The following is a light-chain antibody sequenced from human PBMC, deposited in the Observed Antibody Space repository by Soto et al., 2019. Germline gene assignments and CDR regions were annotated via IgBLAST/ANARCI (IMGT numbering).Light chain of an antibody. J-gene: IGLJ2*01. CDR1: RSNIGNNY. CDR2: DNN. V-gene: IGLV1-51*01. Sequence: QSVLTQPPSVSAAPGQKVTITWSGSRSNIGNNYVSWYQQLPGTAPKLLIYDNNKRPSGIPDRFSGSKSGTSATLGITGLQTGDEADYYCGTWDSSLSAGVFGGGTKVTVL. CDR3: GTWDSSLSAGV.